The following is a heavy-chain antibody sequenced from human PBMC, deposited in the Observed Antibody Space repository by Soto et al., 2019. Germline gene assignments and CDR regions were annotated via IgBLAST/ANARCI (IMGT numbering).Heavy chain of an antibody. CDR2: IKQDGSEK. CDR1: GFAFSTYW. Sequence: GGSLRLSCAASGFAFSTYWMTWVRQAPGKGLEWVANIKQDGSEKYYVDSVKGRFTISRDNAKNSLYLQMNSLRAEDTAVYYCARDPSIVATMGSIYYYYGMDVWGQGT. V-gene: IGHV3-7*01. J-gene: IGHJ6*02. CDR3: ARDPSIVATMGSIYYYYGMDV. D-gene: IGHD5-12*01.